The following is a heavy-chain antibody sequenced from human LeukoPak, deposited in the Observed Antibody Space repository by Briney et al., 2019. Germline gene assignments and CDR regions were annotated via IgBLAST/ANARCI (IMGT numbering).Heavy chain of an antibody. CDR3: ARHDNRCSSTSCSPNFDY. V-gene: IGHV4-38-2*01. J-gene: IGHJ4*02. D-gene: IGHD2-2*01. CDR1: GYSISSGYY. CDR2: IYHSGST. Sequence: SETLSLTCAVSGYSISSGYYWGWIRQPPGKGLEWIGSIYHSGSTYYNPSLKSRVTISVDTSKNQFSLKLSSVTAADTAVYYCARHDNRCSSTSCSPNFDYWAREPWSPSPQ.